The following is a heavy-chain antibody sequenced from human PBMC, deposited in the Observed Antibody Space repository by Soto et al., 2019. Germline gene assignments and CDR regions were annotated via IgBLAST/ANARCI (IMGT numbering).Heavy chain of an antibody. CDR2: IYHSGST. Sequence: QLQLQESGPGLVKPSETLSLTCTVSGGSISSSSYYWGWIRQPPGKGLEWIGTIYHSGSTYYIPSIKSRVTISVDTSKNQFSLKLNSVTAADTAIYYCAREMGGSIDYWGQGTLVTVSS. CDR1: GGSISSSSYY. CDR3: AREMGGSIDY. V-gene: IGHV4-39*01. J-gene: IGHJ4*02. D-gene: IGHD1-26*01.